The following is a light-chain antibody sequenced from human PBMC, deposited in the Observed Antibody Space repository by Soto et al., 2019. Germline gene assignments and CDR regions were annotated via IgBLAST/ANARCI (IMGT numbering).Light chain of an antibody. CDR1: QSVISS. J-gene: IGKJ4*01. CDR3: KHYNNWLGH. CDR2: GES. V-gene: IGKV3-15*01. Sequence: EIVVTQSPALLSVSPGERVTLSCRASQSVISSIAWYQQQRGQAPRLLIYGESTRATGIPARFRGSGSGTEFFLTISSLQAEVFAMYYCKHYNNWLGHFGVGTQGAI.